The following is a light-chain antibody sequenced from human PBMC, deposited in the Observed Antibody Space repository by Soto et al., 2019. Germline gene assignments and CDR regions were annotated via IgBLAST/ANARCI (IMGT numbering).Light chain of an antibody. CDR2: GAS. CDR3: QQYFEWPPMT. CDR1: ETVATN. V-gene: IGKV3-15*01. J-gene: IGKJ1*01. Sequence: EVVMTQSPATLSVSQGERATLSCRASETVATNLAWYQQKPGQAPRLLIFGASTRAAGISDRFRGSGSGTEFTLTISSLRSEDSAIYYCQQYFEWPPMTFGQGTKV.